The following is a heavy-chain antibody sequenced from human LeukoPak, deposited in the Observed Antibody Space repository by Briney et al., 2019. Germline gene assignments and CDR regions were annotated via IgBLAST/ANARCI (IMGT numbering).Heavy chain of an antibody. Sequence: PSQTLSLTCTVSGGAISSDKYECSWRRQPPGKDMEWIGYINYSGSTYYNPSLKSRVTISVDTSKNQFFLKLSSVTAADTAVYYCARYGSGSTWFDTWGQGTLVTVS. V-gene: IGHV4-30-4*01. CDR3: ARYGSGSTWFDT. CDR2: INYSGST. D-gene: IGHD3-10*01. CDR1: GGAISSDKYE. J-gene: IGHJ5*02.